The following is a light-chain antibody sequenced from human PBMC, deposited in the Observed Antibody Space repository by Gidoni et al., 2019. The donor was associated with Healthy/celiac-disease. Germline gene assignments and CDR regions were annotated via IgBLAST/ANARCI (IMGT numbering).Light chain of an antibody. J-gene: IGKJ1*01. V-gene: IGKV1-33*01. CDR1: QDISND. CDR2: DAS. Sequence: DIQMTQSPSSLSASVGDRVTITCQASQDISNDLNWYQQKPGKAPKLLIYDASNLETGVPSRFSGSGSGTDFTFTISSLQPEDSATYYCQQYDNLPWTFGQXTKVEIK. CDR3: QQYDNLPWT.